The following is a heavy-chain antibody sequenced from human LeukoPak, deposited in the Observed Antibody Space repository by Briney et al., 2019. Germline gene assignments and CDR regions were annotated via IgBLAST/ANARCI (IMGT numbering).Heavy chain of an antibody. Sequence: TSETLSLTCSVSGGSISSFHWSWIRQPPGKGLEWIGYIYYSGSTIYNPSLKSRVTISIDTSKNQFSLNLGSVTAADTAVYYCARRPGAFTLDYWGQGTLVTVSS. CDR1: GGSISSFH. V-gene: IGHV4-59*12. J-gene: IGHJ4*02. D-gene: IGHD2-2*01. CDR2: IYYSGST. CDR3: ARRPGAFTLDY.